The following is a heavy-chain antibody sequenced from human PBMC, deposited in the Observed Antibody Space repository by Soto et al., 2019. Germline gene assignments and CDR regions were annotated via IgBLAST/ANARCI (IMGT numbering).Heavy chain of an antibody. V-gene: IGHV4-4*02. D-gene: IGHD3-10*01. CDR3: ARALRSYYGSGREGFDY. CDR2: IYHSGST. CDR1: SGSISSSNW. J-gene: IGHJ4*02. Sequence: QVQLQESGPGLVKPSGTLSLTCAVSSGSISSSNWWSWVRQPPGKGLEWIGEIYHSGSTNYNPSLKSRVTISVDKSQNQFSLKLSSVTAADTAVYYWARALRSYYGSGREGFDYWGQGTLVTVSS.